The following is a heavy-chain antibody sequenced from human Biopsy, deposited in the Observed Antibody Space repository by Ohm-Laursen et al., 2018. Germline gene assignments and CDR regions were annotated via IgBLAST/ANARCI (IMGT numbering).Heavy chain of an antibody. CDR3: ARGLSSGWYGYFDV. J-gene: IGHJ2*01. Sequence: SLRLSCAASGFTFGHYAMHWVRQAPGKGLEWISLIWYDGTNEDYADSVKGRSTISRDNSKNTLYLQINTLTLEDTAFYYCARGLSSGWYGYFDVWGRGTLVTVSS. CDR2: IWYDGTNE. CDR1: GFTFGHYA. V-gene: IGHV3-33*01. D-gene: IGHD6-19*01.